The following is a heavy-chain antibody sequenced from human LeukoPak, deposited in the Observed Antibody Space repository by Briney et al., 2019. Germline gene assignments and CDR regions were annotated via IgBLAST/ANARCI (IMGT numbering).Heavy chain of an antibody. Sequence: SETLSLTCAVYGGSFSGYYWSWIRQPPGKGLEWIGEINHSGSTNYNPSLKSRVTISVDTSKNQFSLKLSSVTAADTAVYYCARARSHSSGWSFWGQGTLVTVSS. CDR2: INHSGST. V-gene: IGHV4-34*01. CDR3: ARARSHSSGWSF. D-gene: IGHD6-19*01. J-gene: IGHJ4*02. CDR1: GGSFSGYY.